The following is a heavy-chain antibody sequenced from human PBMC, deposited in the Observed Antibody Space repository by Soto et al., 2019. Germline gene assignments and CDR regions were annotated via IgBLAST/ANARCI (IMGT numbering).Heavy chain of an antibody. CDR3: ARQRTSVVTQAYFDV. CDR1: GDSISSRIYY. CDR2: IYYSGST. D-gene: IGHD2-21*02. V-gene: IGHV4-39*01. J-gene: IGHJ4*02. Sequence: SETLSLTCTVTGDSISSRIYYWGWIRQPPGKGLEWIGSIYYSGSTYNNPSLRSRVSMSIDTSKDQFSLKLKSVTAADTALYFCARQRTSVVTQAYFDVWGPG.